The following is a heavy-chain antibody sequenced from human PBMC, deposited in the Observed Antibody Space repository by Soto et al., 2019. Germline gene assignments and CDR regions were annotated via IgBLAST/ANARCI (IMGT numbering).Heavy chain of an antibody. D-gene: IGHD2-21*02. V-gene: IGHV4-4*02. CDR1: GGSISSSNW. Sequence: SETVSLTCAVSGGSISSSNWWSWVRQLPGKGLEWIGEIYHSGSTNYNPSLKSRVTISVDKSKNQFSLKLSSVTAADTAVYYFARDASDLSYCGGDCSWYFDLWGRGTLVTVAS. J-gene: IGHJ2*01. CDR3: ARDASDLSYCGGDCSWYFDL. CDR2: IYHSGST.